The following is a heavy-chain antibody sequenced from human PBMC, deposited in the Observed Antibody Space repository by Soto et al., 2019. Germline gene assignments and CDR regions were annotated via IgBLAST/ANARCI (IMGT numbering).Heavy chain of an antibody. V-gene: IGHV3-23*01. CDR2: ISGSGGTT. D-gene: IGHD4-17*01. Sequence: GGSLRLSCAGSGFTFTSYDLSWVRQAPGKGLEWVSAISGSGGTTYYADSVKGRITISRDNSKNTLYLQMNSLRAEDTAVYYCAKGSPKVTSPICCWGQGTLVTVSS. CDR3: AKGSPKVTSPICC. J-gene: IGHJ4*02. CDR1: GFTFTSYD.